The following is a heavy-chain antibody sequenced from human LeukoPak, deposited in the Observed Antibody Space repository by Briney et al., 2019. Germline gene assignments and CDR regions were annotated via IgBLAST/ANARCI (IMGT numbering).Heavy chain of an antibody. Sequence: PSETLSLTCTVSGGSISSYYWSWIRQPPGKGLEWIGYIYYSGSTNYNPSLKSRVTISVDTSKNQFSLKLSSVTAADTAVYYCAGYSGYDYALSSRSRRFDYWGQGTLVTVSS. D-gene: IGHD5-12*01. J-gene: IGHJ4*02. CDR3: AGYSGYDYALSSRSRRFDY. CDR2: IYYSGST. CDR1: GGSISSYY. V-gene: IGHV4-59*01.